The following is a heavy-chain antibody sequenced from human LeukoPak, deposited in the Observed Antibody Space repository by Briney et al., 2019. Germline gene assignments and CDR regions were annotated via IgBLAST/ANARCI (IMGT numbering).Heavy chain of an antibody. Sequence: SQTLSLTCAVSGGSISSSGYSWSWIRQPPGKGLEWIGYIYHSGSAYYNPSLKSRVTISVDRSKNQFSLKLSSVTAADTAVYYCAGHHPRNTVDFWGQGTLVTVSS. CDR2: IYHSGSA. V-gene: IGHV4-30-2*01. CDR1: GGSISSSGYS. CDR3: AGHHPRNTVDF. J-gene: IGHJ4*02. D-gene: IGHD2/OR15-2a*01.